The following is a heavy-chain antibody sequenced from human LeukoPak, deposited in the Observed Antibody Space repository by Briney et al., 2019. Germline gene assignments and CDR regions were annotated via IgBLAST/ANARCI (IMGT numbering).Heavy chain of an antibody. CDR2: IYTSGST. D-gene: IGHD3-22*01. Sequence: SETLSLTCTVSGGSISSYYRSWIRQPAGKGLEWIGRIYTSGSTNYNPSLKSRVTMSVDTSKNQFSLKLSSVTAADTAVYYCAREEPHYDSSGYHEYFQHWGQGTLVTVSS. CDR3: AREEPHYDSSGYHEYFQH. CDR1: GGSISSYY. J-gene: IGHJ1*01. V-gene: IGHV4-4*07.